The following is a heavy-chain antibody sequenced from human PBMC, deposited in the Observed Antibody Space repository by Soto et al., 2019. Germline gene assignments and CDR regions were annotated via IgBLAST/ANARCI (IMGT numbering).Heavy chain of an antibody. CDR1: GYSFTSYW. V-gene: IGHV5-10-1*01. CDR3: ARQEDDYDSSGYYFPRGYYYGMDV. J-gene: IGHJ6*02. D-gene: IGHD3-22*01. CDR2: IDPSDSYT. Sequence: PGESLKISCKGSGYSFTSYWISWVRQMPGKGLEWMGRIDPSDSYTNYSPSFQGHVTISADKSISTAYLQWSSLKASDTAMYYCARQEDDYDSSGYYFPRGYYYGMDVWGQGTTVTVSS.